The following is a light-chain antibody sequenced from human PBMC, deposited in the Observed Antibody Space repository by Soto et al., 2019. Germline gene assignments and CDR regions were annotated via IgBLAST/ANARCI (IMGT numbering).Light chain of an antibody. CDR1: QTISSW. CDR2: KAS. J-gene: IGKJ1*01. Sequence: DIQMTQSPSTLSGSVGDRVTITCRASQTISSWLAWYQQKPGKAPKLLIYKASTLKSGVPSRFSVSGSGTEFTLTISRLQPDGFATYYCQHYNSYSEGFGQGTKVELK. CDR3: QHYNSYSEG. V-gene: IGKV1-5*03.